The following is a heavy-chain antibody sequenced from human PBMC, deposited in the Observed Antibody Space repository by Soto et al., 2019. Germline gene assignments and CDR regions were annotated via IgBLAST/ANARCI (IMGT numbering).Heavy chain of an antibody. CDR3: WRTPDVLTGYYDAFYS. V-gene: IGHV4-39*01. CDR1: GGSVSNNTYY. CDR2: IYSSGST. J-gene: IGHJ3*02. D-gene: IGHD3-9*01. Sequence: HLQLEESGPGLVKPSETLSLTCTVSGGSVSNNTYYWGWIRQPPGKGLEWIGSIYSSGSTNYHPSPKSRVTISVDTSKNEFPLKLTSVTAADTAVYYCWRTPDVLTGYYDAFYSWGQGKAVTVSS.